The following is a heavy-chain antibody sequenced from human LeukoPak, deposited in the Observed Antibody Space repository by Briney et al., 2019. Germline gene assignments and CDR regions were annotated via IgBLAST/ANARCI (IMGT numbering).Heavy chain of an antibody. V-gene: IGHV3-30*04. D-gene: IGHD2-2*01. CDR1: GFTFSSCA. J-gene: IGHJ6*03. CDR3: ARGGSSTSWEGYYYYMDV. CDR2: ISYDGSNK. Sequence: GGSLRLSCAASGFTFSSCAMHWVRQAPGKGLEWVAVISYDGSNKYYADSVKGRFTISRDNSKNTLYLQMNSLRAEDTAVYYCARGGSSTSWEGYYYYMDVWGKGTTVTVSS.